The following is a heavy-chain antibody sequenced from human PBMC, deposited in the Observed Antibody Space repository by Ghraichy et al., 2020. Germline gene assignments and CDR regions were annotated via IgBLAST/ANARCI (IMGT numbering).Heavy chain of an antibody. CDR2: LYDIGST. Sequence: SETLSLTCTVSSGSVSNGDHYWSWIRQPPGKALEWIGHLYDIGSTIYNPSLRSRVSISVDTSKNQFSLKLNFVGAADTAIYYCARGRGYGYGIDYWGQGTLVTVSS. CDR3: ARGRGYGYGIDY. J-gene: IGHJ4*02. V-gene: IGHV4-61*08. D-gene: IGHD5-18*01. CDR1: SGSVSNGDHY.